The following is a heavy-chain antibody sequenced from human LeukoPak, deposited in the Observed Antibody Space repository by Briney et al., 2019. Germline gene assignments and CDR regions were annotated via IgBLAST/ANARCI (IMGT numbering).Heavy chain of an antibody. J-gene: IGHJ4*02. D-gene: IGHD4-11*01. V-gene: IGHV3-23*01. CDR1: GFTFSSYS. CDR2: ISTSADST. Sequence: SGGSLRLSCAASGFTFSSYSMNWVRQAPGKGLEWVSGISTSADSTYYADSVKGRFTISRDKSKNTLYLQMNSLRAEDTAVYYCAKRVSYSNSPFDYWGQGTLVTVSS. CDR3: AKRVSYSNSPFDY.